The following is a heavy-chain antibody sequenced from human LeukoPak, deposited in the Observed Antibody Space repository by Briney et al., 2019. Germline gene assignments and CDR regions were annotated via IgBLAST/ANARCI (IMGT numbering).Heavy chain of an antibody. CDR2: IYHSGST. CDR1: GGSISSGGYS. J-gene: IGHJ4*02. Sequence: NPSETLSLTCAVSGGSISSGGYSWSWIRQPPGKGLEWIGYIYHSGSTYYNPSLKSRVTISVDRSKNQFSLKLSSVTAADTAVYYCARGVIQLWLPYFDYRGQGTLVTVSS. D-gene: IGHD5-18*01. CDR3: ARGVIQLWLPYFDY. V-gene: IGHV4-30-2*01.